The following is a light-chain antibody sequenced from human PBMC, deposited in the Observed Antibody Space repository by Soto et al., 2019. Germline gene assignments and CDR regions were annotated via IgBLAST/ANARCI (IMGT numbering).Light chain of an antibody. J-gene: IGKJ4*01. V-gene: IGKV3-20*01. CDR3: HHYVTSPLT. Sequence: EIVLTQSPGTLSLSPGERATLSCRASQSVSSYLAWYQQKPGQAPRLLIYGVSSRATGIPDRFSGSGSRTDFTLTISRLETEDFAGYYCHHYVTSPLTFGGETKVENK. CDR1: QSVSSY. CDR2: GVS.